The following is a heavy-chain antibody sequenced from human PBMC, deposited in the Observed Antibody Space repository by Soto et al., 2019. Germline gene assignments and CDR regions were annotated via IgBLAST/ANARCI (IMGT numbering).Heavy chain of an antibody. D-gene: IGHD3-10*02. V-gene: IGHV3-11*03. CDR3: ARSGDIYNVLDY. Sequence: SPRHSCAASDLALSVHNMRCMRRAPGTGLEGVSFSSNSGTFTKYADSVKGRFTISRDNAKNSLYLQINSRRGEDTAIYFCARSGDIYNVLDYWGPGTPVPVAS. CDR1: DLALSVHN. CDR2: SSNSGTFT. J-gene: IGHJ4*02.